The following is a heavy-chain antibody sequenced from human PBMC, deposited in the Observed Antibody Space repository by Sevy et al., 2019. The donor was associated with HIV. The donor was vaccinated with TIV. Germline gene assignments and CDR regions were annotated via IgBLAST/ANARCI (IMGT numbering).Heavy chain of an antibody. CDR3: ARDSNSGYYYYYAMDV. J-gene: IGHJ6*02. CDR1: GLTFSSYS. V-gene: IGHV3-30*03. D-gene: IGHD1-26*01. Sequence: GGSLRLSCVASGLTFSSYSMHWVRQAPGKGLEWVAVISYDGINKYYADSVKGRFTISRDNSKNTLYVQMISLRAEDTAVYYCARDSNSGYYYYYAMDVWGQLTTVTVSS. CDR2: ISYDGINK.